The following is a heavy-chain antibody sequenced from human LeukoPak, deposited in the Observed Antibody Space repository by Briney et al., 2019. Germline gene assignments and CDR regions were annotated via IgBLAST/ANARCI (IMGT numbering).Heavy chain of an antibody. V-gene: IGHV3-7*01. CDR2: IRQDGSEI. Sequence: GGPLRLSCAASGFTFSNYWMSWVRKAPGKGLEWVANIRQDGSEIYYVDSVKGRFTISRDNAKNSLYLELNSLRAEDTAVYYCARDKPAPRYCTDGVCYTQLVYWGRGTLVTVSS. D-gene: IGHD2-8*01. J-gene: IGHJ4*02. CDR3: ARDKPAPRYCTDGVCYTQLVY. CDR1: GFTFSNYW.